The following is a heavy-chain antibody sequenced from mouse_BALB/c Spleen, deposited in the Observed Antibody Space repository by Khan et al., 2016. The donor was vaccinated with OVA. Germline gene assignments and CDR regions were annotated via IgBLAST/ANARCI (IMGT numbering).Heavy chain of an antibody. CDR3: ARQPYYHYNVMDY. Sequence: VQLQESGPGLVAPSQSLSITCTISGFSLTNYGVHWFRQPPGKGLVWLVVIWSDGSTTYNSAFKSRLTISKDNSKSQVFLKMNSRQTDDTSMYFCARQPYYHYNVMDYWGQGTSVTVSS. J-gene: IGHJ4*01. D-gene: IGHD2-10*01. V-gene: IGHV2-6-1*01. CDR1: GFSLTNYG. CDR2: IWSDGST.